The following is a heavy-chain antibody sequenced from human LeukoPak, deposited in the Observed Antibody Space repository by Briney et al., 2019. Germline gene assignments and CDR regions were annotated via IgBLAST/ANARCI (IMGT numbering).Heavy chain of an antibody. D-gene: IGHD6-6*01. Sequence: ASVKVSCKASGYTFTSYDINWVRQATGQGLEWMGWMNPNSGNTGYAQKFQGRVTITRNTSISTAYMELSSLRSEDTAVYYCARGSPLTFSIAASGGGYYYYMDIWGKGTTVTVSS. CDR2: MNPNSGNT. V-gene: IGHV1-8*03. CDR3: ARGSPLTFSIAASGGGYYYYMDI. J-gene: IGHJ6*03. CDR1: GYTFTSYD.